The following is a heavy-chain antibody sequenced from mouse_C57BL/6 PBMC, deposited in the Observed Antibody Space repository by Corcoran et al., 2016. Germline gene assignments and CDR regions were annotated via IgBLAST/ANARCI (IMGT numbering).Heavy chain of an antibody. J-gene: IGHJ4*01. D-gene: IGHD2-1*01. CDR2: IIPNNGGT. CDR1: GYTFTDYY. Sequence: EVQLQQSGPELMKPGASVKISCKASGYTFTDYYMNVVKQSHGKSLEWIGDIIPNNGGTSYNQKFKGKATLTVDKSSSTAYMELRSLTSEDSAVYYCARELQGAMDYWGQGTSVTVSA. CDR3: ARELQGAMDY. V-gene: IGHV1-26*01.